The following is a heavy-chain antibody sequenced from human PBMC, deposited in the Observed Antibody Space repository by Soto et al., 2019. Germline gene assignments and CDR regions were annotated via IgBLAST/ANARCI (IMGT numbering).Heavy chain of an antibody. Sequence: QVQLVESGGGVVQPGRSLRLSCAASRFTFSSYAMHWVRQAPGKGLEWVADISYDGRKKYYADSVKGRFTISRDNSKNTRYLQMNSLRAEDTAVYYCARESGYCSGGSCYSQAFDIWGQGTMVTVSS. CDR2: ISYDGRKK. V-gene: IGHV3-30*04. CDR3: ARESGYCSGGSCYSQAFDI. CDR1: RFTFSSYA. J-gene: IGHJ3*02. D-gene: IGHD2-15*01.